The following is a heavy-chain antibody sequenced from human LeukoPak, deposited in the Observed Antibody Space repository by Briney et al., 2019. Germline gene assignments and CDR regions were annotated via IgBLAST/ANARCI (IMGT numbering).Heavy chain of an antibody. CDR1: GGSISSSSYY. CDR2: IYYSGST. V-gene: IGHV4-39*07. Sequence: SETLSLTCTVSGGSISSSSYYWGWIRQPPGKGLEWIGSIYYSGSTYYNPSLKSRVTMSVDTSKNQFSLKLSSVTAADTAVYYCASSDDYGAPKDYWGQGTLVTVSS. D-gene: IGHD4-17*01. CDR3: ASSDDYGAPKDY. J-gene: IGHJ4*02.